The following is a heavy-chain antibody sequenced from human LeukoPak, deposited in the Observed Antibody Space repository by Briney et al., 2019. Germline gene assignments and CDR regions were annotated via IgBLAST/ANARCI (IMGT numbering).Heavy chain of an antibody. J-gene: IGHJ4*02. Sequence: PGGSLRLSCAASGFPFSPYEMNWVRQAPGKGLEWVSYISSSGYTIYYADSVKGRFTISRDNAKNSLFLQMNSLRAEDTAVYYCARDSPYDTVTDYDYWGQGTLVTVSS. D-gene: IGHD3-3*01. V-gene: IGHV3-48*03. CDR1: GFPFSPYE. CDR3: ARDSPYDTVTDYDY. CDR2: ISSSGYTI.